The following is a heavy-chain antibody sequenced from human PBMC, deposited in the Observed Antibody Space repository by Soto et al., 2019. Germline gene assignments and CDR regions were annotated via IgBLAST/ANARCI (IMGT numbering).Heavy chain of an antibody. Sequence: EVQLVESGGGLVQPGGSLRVSCAASGFTFSSYWMHWVRQAPGKGLVWVSRINSDGSSTSYADSVKGRFTISRDNAKNTLYLPMNRPRAEDTAIYYCARRGAVAGLHYWGQGTLVTVSS. CDR2: INSDGSST. V-gene: IGHV3-74*01. CDR1: GFTFSSYW. D-gene: IGHD6-19*01. J-gene: IGHJ4*02. CDR3: ARRGAVAGLHY.